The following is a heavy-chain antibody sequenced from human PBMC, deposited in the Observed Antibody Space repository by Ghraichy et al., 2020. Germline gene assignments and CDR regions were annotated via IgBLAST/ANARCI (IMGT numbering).Heavy chain of an antibody. CDR2: IKQDGSEK. CDR1: GFTFSSYW. D-gene: IGHD2-2*01. Sequence: GGSLRLSCAASGFTFSSYWMSWVRQAPGKGLEWVANIKQDGSEKYYVDSVKGRFTISRDNAKNSLYLQMNSLRAEDTAVYYCARAVSYCSSTSCYHKGPYYYYYGMDVWGQGTTVTVSS. J-gene: IGHJ6*02. CDR3: ARAVSYCSSTSCYHKGPYYYYYGMDV. V-gene: IGHV3-7*01.